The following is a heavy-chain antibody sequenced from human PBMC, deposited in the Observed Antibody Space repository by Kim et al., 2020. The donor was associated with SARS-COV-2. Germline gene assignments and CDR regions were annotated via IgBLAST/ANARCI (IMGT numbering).Heavy chain of an antibody. V-gene: IGHV4-39*07. D-gene: IGHD2-15*01. CDR3: ARDRVIHRSQHFDY. CDR1: GGSISSSSYY. CDR2: IYYSGST. Sequence: SETLSLTCTVSGGSISSSSYYWGWIRQPPGKGLEWIGSIYYSGSTYYNPSLKSRVTISVDTSKNQFSLKLSSVTAADTAVYYCARDRVIHRSQHFDYWGQGTLVTVSS. J-gene: IGHJ4*01.